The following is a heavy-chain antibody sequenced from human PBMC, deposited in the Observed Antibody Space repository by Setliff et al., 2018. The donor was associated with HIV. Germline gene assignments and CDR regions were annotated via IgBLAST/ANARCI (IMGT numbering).Heavy chain of an antibody. V-gene: IGHV4-4*08. D-gene: IGHD2-21*02. CDR3: ARGEFYCGTDCYWSSFDY. CDR2: IYPRVST. J-gene: IGHJ4*02. Sequence: PSETLSLTCTVSFGSIITYYWSLIRQPPSKGLDLISYIYPRVSTNYNPSLRSLFPIAVDTSKNHFSLRLSSVTAADTAVYYCARGEFYCGTDCYWSSFDYWGQGILVNVSS. CDR1: FGSIITYY.